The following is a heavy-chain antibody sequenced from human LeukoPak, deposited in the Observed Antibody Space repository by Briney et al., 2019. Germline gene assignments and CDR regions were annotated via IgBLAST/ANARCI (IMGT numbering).Heavy chain of an antibody. V-gene: IGHV3-48*03. CDR3: ARAQYCNGGSCSFDS. J-gene: IGHJ4*02. D-gene: IGHD2-15*01. Sequence: GGSLRLSCAASGFTFNGYEMNWVRQAPGKGLEWVSHITTSGSTTYYAESVKDRFTISRDNAKNSLYLQMNSLRAEDTAVYYCARAQYCNGGSCSFDSWGQGTLVTVSS. CDR1: GFTFNGYE. CDR2: ITTSGSTT.